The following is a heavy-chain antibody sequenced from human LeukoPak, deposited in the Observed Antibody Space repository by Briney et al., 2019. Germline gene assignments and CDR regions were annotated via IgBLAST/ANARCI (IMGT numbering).Heavy chain of an antibody. Sequence: QPGGSLRLSCAASGFSITNNRMYWVRQAPGRGLVWVSRIKNDERTAVYADSVKGRFTISRDNARNTLFLQMNSLRAEDTAVYYCATVSKGSSLQDYWGQGTLVTVSS. V-gene: IGHV3-74*01. CDR3: ATVSKGSSLQDY. D-gene: IGHD1-26*01. CDR1: GFSITNNR. CDR2: IKNDERTA. J-gene: IGHJ4*02.